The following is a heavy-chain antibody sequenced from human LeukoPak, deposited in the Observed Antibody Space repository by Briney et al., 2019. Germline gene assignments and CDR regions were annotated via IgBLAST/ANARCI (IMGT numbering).Heavy chain of an antibody. V-gene: IGHV1-24*01. D-gene: IGHD3-22*01. Sequence: SSVKVTCQVSGYTLTELSMHWVRQAPGKGLEWMGGFDPEDCETIYAQKFQGRVTMTEDTSTDTAYMELSSLRSEDTAVYYCATVPIRITMIDQGIWGQGTMVTVSS. CDR1: GYTLTELS. CDR2: FDPEDCET. CDR3: ATVPIRITMIDQGI. J-gene: IGHJ3*02.